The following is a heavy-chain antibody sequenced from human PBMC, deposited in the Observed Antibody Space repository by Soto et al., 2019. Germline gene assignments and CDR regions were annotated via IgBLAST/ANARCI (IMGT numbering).Heavy chain of an antibody. CDR2: ISGSGGST. D-gene: IGHD3-9*01. V-gene: IGHV3-23*01. CDR3: AKDRAIRPGSDFDY. Sequence: RGSLRLSCAASGFTFSNYAMSWVRQAPGKGLEWVSAISGSGGSTYYADSVKGRFTISRDNSKNTLYLRMNSLRAEDTAVFYCAKDRAIRPGSDFDYWGQGTLVTVSS. CDR1: GFTFSNYA. J-gene: IGHJ4*02.